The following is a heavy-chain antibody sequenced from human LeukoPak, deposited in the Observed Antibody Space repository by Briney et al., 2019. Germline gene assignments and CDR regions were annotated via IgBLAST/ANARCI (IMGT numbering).Heavy chain of an antibody. D-gene: IGHD3-3*01. CDR2: IYHSGST. V-gene: IGHV4-4*02. Sequence: PSETLSLTCAVSGGSISSSNWWSWVRQPPGKGLEWIGEIYHSGSTNYNPSLKSRVTISVDTSKNQFSLKLSSVTAADTAVYYCARRPTNDFCDYWGQGTLVTVSS. CDR3: ARRPTNDFCDY. CDR1: GGSISSSNW. J-gene: IGHJ4*02.